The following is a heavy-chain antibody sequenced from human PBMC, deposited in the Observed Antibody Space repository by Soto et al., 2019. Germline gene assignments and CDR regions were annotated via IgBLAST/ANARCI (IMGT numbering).Heavy chain of an antibody. V-gene: IGHV3-23*01. J-gene: IGHJ3*02. CDR3: AKTANGWFSAFDI. CDR1: GFTFSSYA. CDR2: ISGSGGTT. Sequence: EAQLLESGGGLVQPGGSLSLSYAASGFTFSSYAMSWVRQAPGKGLEWVSAISGSGGTTYYADSVKGRFTFSRDNSKNTLYLQMNSLRAEDTAVYYCAKTANGWFSAFDIWGQGTMVTVSS. D-gene: IGHD6-19*01.